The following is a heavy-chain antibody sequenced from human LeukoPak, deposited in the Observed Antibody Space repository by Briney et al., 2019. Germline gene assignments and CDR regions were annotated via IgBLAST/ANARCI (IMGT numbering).Heavy chain of an antibody. V-gene: IGHV3-7*04. CDR2: IKQEGREK. CDR3: ARVVVVPAAGTHYYYYYGMDV. D-gene: IGHD2-2*01. CDR1: GFTFSSYW. Sequence: GGSLRLSCAASGFTFSSYWMSWVRQAPGKGLEWVANIKQEGREKYYVDSVKGRFTISRDNAKNSLYLQMNSLRAEDTAVYYCARVVVVPAAGTHYYYYYGMDVWGQGTTVTVSS. J-gene: IGHJ6*02.